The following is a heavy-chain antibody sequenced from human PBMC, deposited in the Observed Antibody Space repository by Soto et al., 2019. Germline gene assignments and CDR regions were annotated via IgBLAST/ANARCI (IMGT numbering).Heavy chain of an antibody. Sequence: GGSLRLSCAASGFTFSSYAMSWVRQAPGKGLEWVSAISGSGGSTYYADSVKGRFTISRDNSKNTLYLQMNSLRAEDMAVYYCANQKGGGYSSPGGYYYGMDVWGQGTTVTVSS. CDR2: ISGSGGST. CDR3: ANQKGGGYSSPGGYYYGMDV. CDR1: GFTFSSYA. V-gene: IGHV3-23*01. J-gene: IGHJ6*02. D-gene: IGHD6-13*01.